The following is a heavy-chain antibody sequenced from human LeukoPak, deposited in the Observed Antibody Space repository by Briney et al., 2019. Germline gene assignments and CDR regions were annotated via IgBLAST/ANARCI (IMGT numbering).Heavy chain of an antibody. D-gene: IGHD1-26*01. V-gene: IGHV4-39*07. J-gene: IGHJ5*02. Sequence: GSLRLSCAASGFTFSSYWMSWVRQAPGKGLEWIGSIYYSGNSYYNPSLKSRVTISVDTSKNQFSLRLSSVTAADTAVYYCARVPVNIWENWFDPWGQGTLVTVSS. CDR2: IYYSGNS. CDR1: GFTFSSYW. CDR3: ARVPVNIWENWFDP.